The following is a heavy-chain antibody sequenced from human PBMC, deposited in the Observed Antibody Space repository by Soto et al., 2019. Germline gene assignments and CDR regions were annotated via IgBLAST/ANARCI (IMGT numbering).Heavy chain of an antibody. CDR2: IWYDGSNK. CDR3: ARVRIFGVVIGAFDI. Sequence: QVQLVESGGGVVQPGRSLRLSCAACGFTFSSYGMHWVRQAPGKGLEWVAVIWYDGSNKYYADSVKGRFTISRDNSKNTLYLQMNSLRAEDTAVYYCARVRIFGVVIGAFDIWGQGTMVTVSS. J-gene: IGHJ3*02. V-gene: IGHV3-33*01. D-gene: IGHD3-3*01. CDR1: GFTFSSYG.